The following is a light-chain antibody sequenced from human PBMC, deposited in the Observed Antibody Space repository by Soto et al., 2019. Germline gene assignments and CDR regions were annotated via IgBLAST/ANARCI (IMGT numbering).Light chain of an antibody. J-gene: IGKJ1*01. CDR3: QQRSNWTRT. Sequence: EIVLTQSRATLSLSPGERATLSCRASQSVSRYLAWYQQKPGQAPRLLIYDASNRATGIPARFSGSGSGTDVTLTISSLEPEDFAVYYCQQRSNWTRTFGQGTKVDIK. V-gene: IGKV3-11*01. CDR2: DAS. CDR1: QSVSRY.